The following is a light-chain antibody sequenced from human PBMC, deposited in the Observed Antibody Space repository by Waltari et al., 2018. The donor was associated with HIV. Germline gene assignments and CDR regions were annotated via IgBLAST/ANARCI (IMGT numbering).Light chain of an antibody. CDR2: AAS. CDR1: RGVSSN. J-gene: IGKJ1*01. CDR3: QQYHNWPRT. Sequence: EIVMTQSQATLSVSPGEKVTLSCRASRGVSSNLVRYQQKPGQAPRLRIDAASTRHAGFPARFRGSGAGTEFTLTISSLQSEDLAVYYCQQYHNWPRTFGDGTKVELK. V-gene: IGKV3-15*01.